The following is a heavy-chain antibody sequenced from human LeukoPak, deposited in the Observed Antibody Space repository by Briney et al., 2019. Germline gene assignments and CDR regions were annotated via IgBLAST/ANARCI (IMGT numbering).Heavy chain of an antibody. D-gene: IGHD3-16*02. CDR3: AQCLDIHDYVWGSYRYLNWFDP. V-gene: IGHV2-5*02. CDR1: GFSLSTSGVG. J-gene: IGHJ5*02. CDR2: IYWDDGK. Sequence: SGPTLVKPTQTLTLTCTFSGFSLSTSGVGVGWVRQPPGKALEWLALIYWDDGKGYSPYLKRRLPITKDTSKNQVLLTMTNMDPGDTATYYCAQCLDIHDYVWGSYRYLNWFDPWGQGTLVTVSS.